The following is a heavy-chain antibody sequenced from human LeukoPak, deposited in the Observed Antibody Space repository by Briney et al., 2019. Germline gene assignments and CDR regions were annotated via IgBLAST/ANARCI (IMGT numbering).Heavy chain of an antibody. J-gene: IGHJ5*02. CDR2: IYYSGST. V-gene: IGHV4-39*01. CDR3: ARVRWFGELFGNWFDP. Sequence: SETLSLTRTVSGGSISSSSYYWGWIRQPPGKGLEWIGSIYYSGSTYYNPSLKSRVTISVDTSKNQFSLKLSSVTAADTAVYYCARVRWFGELFGNWFDPWGQGTLVTVSS. CDR1: GGSISSSSYY. D-gene: IGHD3-10*01.